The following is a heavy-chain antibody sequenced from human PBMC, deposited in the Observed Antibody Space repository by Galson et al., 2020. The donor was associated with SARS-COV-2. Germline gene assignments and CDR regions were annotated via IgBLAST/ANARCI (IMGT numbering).Heavy chain of an antibody. CDR3: ARDGPTPVTQFTDYYASRSYSH. J-gene: IGHJ4*02. D-gene: IGHD3-10*01. CDR1: GGSIISSSYY. CDR2: INQSGNT. V-gene: IGHV4-39*07. Sequence: SQTLSLTCPVPGGSIISSSYYWGWIRQPPGKGLEWIGSINQSGNTYYNPTLKSRVTISVDTSTNHFSLKLSSVTAADTAVYYCARDGPTPVTQFTDYYASRSYSHWGQGALVTVSS.